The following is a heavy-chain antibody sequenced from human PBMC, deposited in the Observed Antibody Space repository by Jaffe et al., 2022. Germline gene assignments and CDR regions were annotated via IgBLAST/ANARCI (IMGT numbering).Heavy chain of an antibody. Sequence: EVQLVESGGGLVQPGRSLRLSCAASGFTFDDYAMHWVRQAPGKGLEWVSGISWNSGSIGYADSVKGRFTISRDNAKNSLYLQMNSLRAEDTALYYCAKDLYYDILTGYFALDYWGQGTLVTVSS. CDR1: GFTFDDYA. J-gene: IGHJ4*02. CDR3: AKDLYYDILTGYFALDY. V-gene: IGHV3-9*01. D-gene: IGHD3-9*01. CDR2: ISWNSGSI.